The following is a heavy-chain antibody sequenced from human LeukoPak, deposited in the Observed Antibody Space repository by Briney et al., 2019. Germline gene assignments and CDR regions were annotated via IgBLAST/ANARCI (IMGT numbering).Heavy chain of an antibody. V-gene: IGHV1-69*04. CDR2: IIPILGIA. CDR1: GGTFSSYA. D-gene: IGHD2-15*01. Sequence: ASVKVSCKASGGTFSSYAISWVRQAPGQGLEWMGRIIPILGIANYAQKFQGRVTMTRNTSISTAYMELSSLRSEDTAVYYCARALYCSGGSCYPTGGFWGQGTLVTVSS. CDR3: ARALYCSGGSCYPTGGF. J-gene: IGHJ4*02.